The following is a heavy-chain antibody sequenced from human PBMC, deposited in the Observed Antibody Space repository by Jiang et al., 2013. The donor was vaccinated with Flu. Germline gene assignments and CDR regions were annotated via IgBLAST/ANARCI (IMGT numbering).Heavy chain of an antibody. J-gene: IGHJ6*04. CDR3: AREGGDYGDYEPLYYYYGMDV. V-gene: IGHV1-18*01. CDR1: GYTFTSYG. D-gene: IGHD4-17*01. CDR2: ISAYNGNT. Sequence: GAEVKKPGASVKVSCKASGYTFTSYGISWVRQAPGQGLEWMGWISAYNGNTNYAQKLQGRVTMTTDTSTSTAYMELRSLRSDDTAVYYCAREGGDYGDYEPLYYYYGMDVWGKGTTVTVSS.